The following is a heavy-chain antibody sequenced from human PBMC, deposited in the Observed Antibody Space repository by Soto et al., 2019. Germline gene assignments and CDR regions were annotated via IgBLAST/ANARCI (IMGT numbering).Heavy chain of an antibody. CDR1: GYTFTGYY. CDR2: INPNSGGT. J-gene: IGHJ6*02. D-gene: IGHD2-2*01. V-gene: IGHV1-2*04. CDR3: ARGCISTSCYVDYYYGMDV. Sequence: GASVKVSCKASGYTFTGYYMHWVRQAPGQGLEWMGWINPNSGGTNYAQKFQGWVTMTRDTSISTAYMELSRLRSDDTAVYYCARGCISTSCYVDYYYGMDVWGQGTTVTVSS.